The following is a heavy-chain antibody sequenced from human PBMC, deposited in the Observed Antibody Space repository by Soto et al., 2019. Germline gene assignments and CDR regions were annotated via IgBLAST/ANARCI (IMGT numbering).Heavy chain of an antibody. CDR3: ARESGVDYYDSSGYYSGHFDY. Sequence: SETLSLTCTVSGGSISSGGYYWSWIRQHPGKGLEWVGYIYYSGSTYYNPSLKSRVTISVDTSKNQFSLKLSSVTAADTAVYYCARESGVDYYDSSGYYSGHFDYWGQGTLVTVSS. CDR2: IYYSGST. D-gene: IGHD3-22*01. V-gene: IGHV4-31*03. J-gene: IGHJ4*02. CDR1: GGSISSGGYY.